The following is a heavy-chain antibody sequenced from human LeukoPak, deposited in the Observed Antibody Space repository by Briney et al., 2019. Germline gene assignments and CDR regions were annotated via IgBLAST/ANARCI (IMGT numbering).Heavy chain of an antibody. J-gene: IGHJ3*02. V-gene: IGHV3-23*01. CDR1: GFTFSSYA. Sequence: GGSLRLSCAASGFTFSSYAMSWVRQAPGKGLEWVSAISGSGGSTYYAGSVKGRFTISRDNSKSTLYLQMNSLRAEDTAVYYCAKPLSLHDYGVIDAFDIWGQGTMVTVSS. D-gene: IGHD4-17*01. CDR3: AKPLSLHDYGVIDAFDI. CDR2: ISGSGGST.